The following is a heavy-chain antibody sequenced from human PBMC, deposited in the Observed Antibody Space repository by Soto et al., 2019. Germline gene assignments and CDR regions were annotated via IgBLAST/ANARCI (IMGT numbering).Heavy chain of an antibody. CDR1: GGSISSYA. CDR2: IIPIFGTA. J-gene: IGHJ4*02. CDR3: ARGREFRDYDILTGYQKLAFDY. Sequence: SVKVACKASGGSISSYAVSWGRKNNRQGLEWMGGIIPIFGTANYAQKFQGRVTITADESTSTAYMELSSLRSEDTAVYYCARGREFRDYDILTGYQKLAFDYWGQGTLVTVSS. D-gene: IGHD3-9*01. V-gene: IGHV1-69*13.